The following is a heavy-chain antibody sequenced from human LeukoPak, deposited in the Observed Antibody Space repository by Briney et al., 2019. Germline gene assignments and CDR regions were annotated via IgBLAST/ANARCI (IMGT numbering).Heavy chain of an antibody. CDR1: GNTLTGLF. Sequence: GASVKVSCKVSGNTLTGLFIHWVRQAPGKGLEWMGGFDPEHGETVYAQKFQGRVTITADKSTSTAYMELSSLRSEDTAVYYCARGVDVFEDAFDIWGQGTMVTVSS. J-gene: IGHJ3*02. CDR2: FDPEHGET. D-gene: IGHD2-21*01. CDR3: ARGVDVFEDAFDI. V-gene: IGHV1-24*01.